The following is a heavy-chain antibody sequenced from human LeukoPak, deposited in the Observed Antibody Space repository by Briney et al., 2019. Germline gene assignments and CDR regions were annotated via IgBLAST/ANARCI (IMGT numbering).Heavy chain of an antibody. J-gene: IGHJ6*03. CDR1: GFTFNSYS. CDR2: ISGSNSYI. D-gene: IGHD2-15*01. CDR3: ARVLRYCSGGNCYSGGLGYMDV. V-gene: IGHV3-21*04. Sequence: GGSLRLSCAASGFTFNSYSMNWVRQAPGKGLEWVSSISGSNSYIYYADSMKGRFTISRDNAKNSLYLQMNSLRAEDTAVYYCARVLRYCSGGNCYSGGLGYMDVWGKGTTVTISS.